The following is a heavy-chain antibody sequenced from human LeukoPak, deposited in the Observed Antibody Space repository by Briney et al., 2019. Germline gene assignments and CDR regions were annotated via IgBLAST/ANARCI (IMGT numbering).Heavy chain of an antibody. J-gene: IGHJ6*03. Sequence: PVKVSCKASGGTFSSYAISWVRQAPGQGLEWMGGIIPIFGTANYAQKFQGRVTITADESTSTAYMELSSLRSEDTAVYYCARDGRSYYGSGSYQWDYYYYYYMDVWGKGTTVTISS. V-gene: IGHV1-69*13. CDR1: GGTFSSYA. D-gene: IGHD3-10*01. CDR3: ARDGRSYYGSGSYQWDYYYYYYMDV. CDR2: IIPIFGTA.